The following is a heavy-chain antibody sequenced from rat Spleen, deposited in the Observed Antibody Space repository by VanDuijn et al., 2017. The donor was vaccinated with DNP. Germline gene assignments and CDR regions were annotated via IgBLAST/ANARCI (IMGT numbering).Heavy chain of an antibody. CDR1: GFTFSDYD. CDR2: ISTSGGST. CDR3: ARFFAY. Sequence: EVQLVESGGGLVQPGGSLKLSCAASGFTFSDYDMAWVRQAPTKGLEWVASISTSGGSTYYRDSVKGRFTVSRDNAKSTLYLQMDSLRSEDTATYYCARFFAYWGQGTLVTVSS. J-gene: IGHJ3*01. V-gene: IGHV5S23*01.